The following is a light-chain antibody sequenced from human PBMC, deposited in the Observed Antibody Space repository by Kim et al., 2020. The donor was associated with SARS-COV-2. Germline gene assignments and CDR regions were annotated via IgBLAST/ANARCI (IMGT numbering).Light chain of an antibody. Sequence: SYELTQPPSVSVSPGQTASITCSGYKLGDKYVSWYQQKPGQSPVVVIYQDNQRGIPERFSGSNSGNTATLTISGTQAMDEADYYCQAWDSSTHNYVFGAGTKVTVL. V-gene: IGLV3-1*01. J-gene: IGLJ1*01. CDR1: KLGDKY. CDR3: QAWDSSTHNYV. CDR2: QDN.